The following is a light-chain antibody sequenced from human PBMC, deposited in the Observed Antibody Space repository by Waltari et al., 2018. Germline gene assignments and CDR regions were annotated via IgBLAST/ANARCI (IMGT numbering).Light chain of an antibody. J-gene: IGLJ2*01. CDR2: DVT. Sequence: QSALTQPRSVSGSPGQSVTISCTGTNSDVGGYNFVSWYQLHPGKAPKLMIYDVTPRPSGVPDRFSGSKSGNTASLTISGLQADDEADYYCCSYAGDFLVVFGGGTRLTVL. CDR1: NSDVGGYNF. V-gene: IGLV2-11*01. CDR3: CSYAGDFLVV.